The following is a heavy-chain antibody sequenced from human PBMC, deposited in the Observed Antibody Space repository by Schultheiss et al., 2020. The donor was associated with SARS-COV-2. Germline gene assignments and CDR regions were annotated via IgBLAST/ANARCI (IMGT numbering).Heavy chain of an antibody. CDR2: INHSGST. D-gene: IGHD2/OR15-2a*01. CDR1: GGSFSGYY. V-gene: IGHV4-34*01. CDR3: ASISPLFDAYDI. Sequence: SQTLSLTCAVYGGSFSGYYWSWIRQPPGKGLEWIGEINHSGSTNYNPSLKSRVTISVDTSKNQFSLKLSSVTAADTAVYYCASISPLFDAYDIWGQGTMVTVSS. J-gene: IGHJ3*02.